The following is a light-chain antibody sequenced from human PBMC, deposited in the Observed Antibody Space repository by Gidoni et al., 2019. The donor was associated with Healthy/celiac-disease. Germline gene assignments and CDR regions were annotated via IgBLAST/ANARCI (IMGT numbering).Light chain of an antibody. CDR2: KAS. CDR3: QQYNSYPIT. J-gene: IGKJ5*01. CDR1: QSISSW. V-gene: IGKV1-5*03. Sequence: DIQMTQSPSTLYASVGDRVTITCRASQSISSWLDWYQQKPGKATKLLIDKASSLESGVPSRFSGSGSGTEFTLTISSLQPDDFATYYCQQYNSYPITFGQGTRLEIK.